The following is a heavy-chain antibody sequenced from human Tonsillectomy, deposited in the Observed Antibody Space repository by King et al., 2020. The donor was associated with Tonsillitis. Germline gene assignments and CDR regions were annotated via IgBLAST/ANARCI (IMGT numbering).Heavy chain of an antibody. CDR1: GYTFTSYG. J-gene: IGHJ3*02. D-gene: IGHD6-13*01. CDR3: ARGLTSSWFDAFDI. CDR2: ISAYNDNT. V-gene: IGHV1-18*01. Sequence: QLVQSGAEVKKPGASVKVSCKASGYTFTSYGISWVRQAPGQGLEWMGWISAYNDNTDYAQKLQGRVTMTTDTSTSTAYMELRGLRSDDTAVYYCARGLTSSWFDAFDIWGQGTMVTVSS.